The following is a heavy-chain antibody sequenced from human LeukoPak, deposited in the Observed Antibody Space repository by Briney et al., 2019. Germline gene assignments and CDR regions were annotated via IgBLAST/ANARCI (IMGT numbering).Heavy chain of an antibody. V-gene: IGHV3-74*01. CDR1: GFTFSSYW. D-gene: IGHD3-10*01. CDR3: ARLGGKGAFDY. Sequence: GGSLRLSCAASGFTFSSYWMHWVRQAPGKGLVWVSRINSDGSSTSYADSVKGRFTISRDNSKNTLYLQMNSLRAEDTAVYYCARLGGKGAFDYWGQGTLVTVSS. CDR2: INSDGSST. J-gene: IGHJ4*02.